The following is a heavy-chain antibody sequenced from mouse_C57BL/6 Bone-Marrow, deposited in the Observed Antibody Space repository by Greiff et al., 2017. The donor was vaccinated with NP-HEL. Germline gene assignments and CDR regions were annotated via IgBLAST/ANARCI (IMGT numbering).Heavy chain of an antibody. CDR2: IYPRSGNT. D-gene: IGHD3-2*02. Sequence: QVQLQQSGAELARPGASVKLSCTASGYTFTSYGISWVKQRTGQGLEWIGGIYPRSGNTYYNEKFKGKATLTADKSSSTAYMELRSLTSEDTAVYYCTTGHALHFDYWGQGTTLTVSS. CDR3: TTGHALHFDY. CDR1: GYTFTSYG. V-gene: IGHV1-81*01. J-gene: IGHJ2*01.